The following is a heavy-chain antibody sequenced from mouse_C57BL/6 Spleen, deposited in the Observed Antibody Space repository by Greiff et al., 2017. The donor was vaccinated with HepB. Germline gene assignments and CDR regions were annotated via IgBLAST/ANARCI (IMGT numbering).Heavy chain of an antibody. CDR3: AKNDYDYAMDY. J-gene: IGHJ4*01. CDR1: GYSFTGYY. V-gene: IGHV1-42*01. CDR2: INPSTGGT. Sequence: VQLQQSGPELVKPGASVKISCKASGYSFTGYYMNWVKQSPEKSLEWIGEINPSTGGTTYNQKLKAKATLTVDKSSSTAYMQLKSLTSEDSAVYYCAKNDYDYAMDYWGQGTSVTVSS. D-gene: IGHD2-4*01.